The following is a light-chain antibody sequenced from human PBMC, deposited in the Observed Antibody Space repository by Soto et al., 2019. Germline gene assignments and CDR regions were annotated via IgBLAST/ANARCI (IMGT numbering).Light chain of an antibody. CDR2: AAS. CDR3: QQSYGTPLT. CDR1: QCISNY. V-gene: IGKV1-39*01. Sequence: DMEMTQSPSSLSASVGDRVTITCRASQCISNYLNWYQHKPGKVPKLLIYAASSLQSGVPTRFSGSGSGTHFPLTINSLQPEDFATYYCQQSYGTPLTFRGGPKIEIK. J-gene: IGKJ4*01.